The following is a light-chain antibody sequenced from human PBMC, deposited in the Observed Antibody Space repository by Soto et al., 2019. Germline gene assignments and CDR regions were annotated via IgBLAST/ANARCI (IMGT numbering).Light chain of an antibody. CDR1: SSDVGGSKY. J-gene: IGLJ3*02. CDR3: CSYAGSYTWV. V-gene: IGLV2-11*01. CDR2: DVS. Sequence: QSALTQPRSVSGSPGQSVTISCTGTSSDVGGSKYVSWYQQHPGKAPQLMIYDVSKRPSGVPDRFSGSKSGNTASLTISGLQAEDEADYYCCSYAGSYTWVFGGGTKLTVL.